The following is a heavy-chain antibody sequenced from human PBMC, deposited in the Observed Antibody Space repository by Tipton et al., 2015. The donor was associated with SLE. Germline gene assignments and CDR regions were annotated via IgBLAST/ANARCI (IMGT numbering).Heavy chain of an antibody. CDR2: IYYSGRT. D-gene: IGHD3-22*01. CDR3: ARVEGNYYDGGGYPGYLEQ. J-gene: IGHJ1*01. Sequence: TLSLTCSVSGASSSSNYYWGWIRQPPGKGLEWIGYIYYSGRTYYNPSLKSRATISLDRSKNQFSLKLSSVTAADTAMYYCARVEGNYYDGGGYPGYLEQWGQGTL. CDR1: GASSSSNYY. V-gene: IGHV4-39*07.